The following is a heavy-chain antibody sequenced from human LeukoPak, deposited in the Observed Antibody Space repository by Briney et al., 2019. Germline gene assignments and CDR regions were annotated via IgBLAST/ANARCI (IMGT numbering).Heavy chain of an antibody. Sequence: SETLSLTCTVSGGSISSYYWSWIRQPPGKGLEWIGYIYYSGSTNYNPSLKSRVTISVDTSKNQFSLKLSSVTAADTAVYYCARHRGGKHTHYDILTGYQYYFDYWGQGTLVTVSS. V-gene: IGHV4-59*08. J-gene: IGHJ4*02. CDR3: ARHRGGKHTHYDILTGYQYYFDY. CDR2: IYYSGST. D-gene: IGHD3-9*01. CDR1: GGSISSYY.